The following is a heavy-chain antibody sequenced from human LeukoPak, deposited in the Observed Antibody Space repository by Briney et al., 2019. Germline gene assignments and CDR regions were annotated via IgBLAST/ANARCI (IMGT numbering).Heavy chain of an antibody. V-gene: IGHV4-38-2*02. CDR3: ARDAYYYGSRSYYFDY. J-gene: IGHJ4*02. Sequence: SETLSLTCTVSGYSISSGYYWGWIRQPPGKGLEWTGSIDHSGSTNYNPSLKSRVTMSVDTSKNQFSLKLSSVTAADTAVYYCARDAYYYGSRSYYFDYWGQGTLVTVSS. CDR2: IDHSGST. D-gene: IGHD3-10*01. CDR1: GYSISSGYY.